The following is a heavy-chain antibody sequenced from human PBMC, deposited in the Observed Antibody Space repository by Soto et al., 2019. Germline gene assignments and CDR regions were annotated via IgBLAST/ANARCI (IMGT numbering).Heavy chain of an antibody. CDR2: ISGGGDRT. D-gene: IGHD2-2*01. CDR3: XXXVXGSTSRPDWWYFDL. CDR1: GFTFINYA. Sequence: EVQLLESGGGLVQPGGSLRLSCVGSGFTFINYAMNWVRQTPGKGLEWVSGISGGGDRTFDADSVKGRFTISRDNSKXXXXXXXXXXXXXXXXXXXXXXXVXGSTSRPDWWYFDLWGRGTLVTVSS. V-gene: IGHV3-23*01. J-gene: IGHJ2*01.